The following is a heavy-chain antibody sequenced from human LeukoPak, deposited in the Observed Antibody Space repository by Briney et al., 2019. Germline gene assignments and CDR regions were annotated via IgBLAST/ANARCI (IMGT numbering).Heavy chain of an antibody. Sequence: GRSLRLSCAASGFTFSSYGMHWVRQAPGKGLEWVAVIWYDGSNKYYADSVKGRFTISRDNSKNTLYLQMNSLRAEDTAVYYCARESEIAAAGISSGVFFDYWGQGTLVTVS. V-gene: IGHV3-33*01. D-gene: IGHD6-13*01. CDR1: GFTFSSYG. J-gene: IGHJ4*02. CDR3: ARESEIAAAGISSGVFFDY. CDR2: IWYDGSNK.